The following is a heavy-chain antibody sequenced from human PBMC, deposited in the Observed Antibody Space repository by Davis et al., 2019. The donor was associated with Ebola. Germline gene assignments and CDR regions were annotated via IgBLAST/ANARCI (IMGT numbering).Heavy chain of an antibody. D-gene: IGHD4/OR15-4a*01. Sequence: PGGPLRPPCTAPGGSVSSGSYDWTWMRQPPGRGREWTRYIYYSGSTNCNASLKSRVTISVDTSKNQFSLKLGSVTATDTAVNYCARGVYGAFFDSWGQGALVTVSS. J-gene: IGHJ4*02. V-gene: IGHV4-61*01. CDR3: ARGVYGAFFDS. CDR1: GGSVSSGSYD. CDR2: IYYSGST.